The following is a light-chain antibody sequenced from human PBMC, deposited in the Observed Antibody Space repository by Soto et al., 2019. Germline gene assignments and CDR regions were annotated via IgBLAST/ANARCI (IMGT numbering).Light chain of an antibody. V-gene: IGLV2-8*01. CDR3: SAYAGSDNYV. J-gene: IGLJ1*01. Sequence: QSVLTQPPSASGSPGQSLTISCTGTSSDVGRFNFVSWYQHHPGKAPKLMIYEVTKRPSGVPDRFSGSKSGNTASLTVSGLQAEDEADYYCSAYAGSDNYVFGSGTKLTVL. CDR2: EVT. CDR1: SSDVGRFNF.